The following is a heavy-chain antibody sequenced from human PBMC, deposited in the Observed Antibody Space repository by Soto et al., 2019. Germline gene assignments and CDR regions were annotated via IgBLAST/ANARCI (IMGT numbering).Heavy chain of an antibody. CDR3: ARSLKEPTVAATPAEYFQH. D-gene: IGHD2-15*01. J-gene: IGHJ1*01. CDR1: GGTFSSYA. Sequence: QVQLVQSGAEVKKPGSSVKVSCKASGGTFSSYAISWVRQAPGQGLEWMGGIIPIFGTANYAQKLQGRVTITADESTSTAYMELSSLRSEDTAVYYCARSLKEPTVAATPAEYFQHWGQGTLVTVSS. V-gene: IGHV1-69*01. CDR2: IIPIFGTA.